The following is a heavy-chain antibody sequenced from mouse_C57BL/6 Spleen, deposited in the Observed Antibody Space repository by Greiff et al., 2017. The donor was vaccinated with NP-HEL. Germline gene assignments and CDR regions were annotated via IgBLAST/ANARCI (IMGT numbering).Heavy chain of an antibody. V-gene: IGHV2-5*01. CDR3: AKEGGLLRFIWYFDV. D-gene: IGHD1-1*01. Sequence: QVHVKQSGPGLVQPSQSLSITCTVSGFSLTSYGVHWVRQSPGKGLEWLGVIWRGGSTDYNAAFMSRLSITKDNSKSQVFFKMNSLQADDTAIYYCAKEGGLLRFIWYFDVWGTGTAVTVSS. CDR2: IWRGGST. CDR1: GFSLTSYG. J-gene: IGHJ1*03.